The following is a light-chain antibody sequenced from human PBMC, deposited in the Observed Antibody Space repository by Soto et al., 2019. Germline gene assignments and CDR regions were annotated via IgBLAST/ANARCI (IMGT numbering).Light chain of an antibody. CDR3: QQYNSYRT. V-gene: IGKV1-5*01. Sequence: DIQMTQSPPTLSASVGDRVTITCRASQSTSTWLAWYQQKPGKAPKLLIYDASSLESGVPSRFSGSGSGTDFTLTISSLQPDDFATYYCQQYNSYRTFGQGTKVDI. CDR1: QSTSTW. J-gene: IGKJ1*01. CDR2: DAS.